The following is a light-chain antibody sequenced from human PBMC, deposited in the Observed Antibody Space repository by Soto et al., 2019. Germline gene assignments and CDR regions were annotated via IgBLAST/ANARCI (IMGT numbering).Light chain of an antibody. V-gene: IGLV2-23*03. Sequence: QSVLTQPASVSGSPGQSITISCTGASSDVGKYKFVSWYQHQPGKAPKLMIYEGSKRPSGISNRFSGSKSGNTASLTISGLQAEDEADYYCCSYAGTSSFIFGGGTKLTVL. CDR2: EGS. CDR3: CSYAGTSSFI. J-gene: IGLJ2*01. CDR1: SSDVGKYKF.